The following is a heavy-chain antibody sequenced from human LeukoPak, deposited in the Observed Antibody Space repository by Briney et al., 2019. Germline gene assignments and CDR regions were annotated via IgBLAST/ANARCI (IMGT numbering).Heavy chain of an antibody. Sequence: GGSLRLSCAASGFTINTYAMTWVRQAPGKGLEWVSGISASGHSTYYADSVKGRFTISRDNSKNTLYLQMNSLRAEDTALYYCAKGPTVTRSGWFDTWGQGTLVTVSS. CDR3: AKGPTVTRSGWFDT. J-gene: IGHJ5*02. CDR2: ISASGHST. V-gene: IGHV3-23*01. D-gene: IGHD4-17*01. CDR1: GFTINTYA.